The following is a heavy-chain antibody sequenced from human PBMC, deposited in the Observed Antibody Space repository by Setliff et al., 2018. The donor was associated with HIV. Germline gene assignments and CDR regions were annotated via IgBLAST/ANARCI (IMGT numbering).Heavy chain of an antibody. J-gene: IGHJ6*02. CDR3: ARGKGVGGVIITGGLDV. CDR1: GFTFSGDW. D-gene: IGHD3-10*01. V-gene: IGHV3-33*08. CDR2: IWSDGSNK. Sequence: GGSLRLSCVASGFTFSGDWMHWVRQAPGKGLEWVAVIWSDGSNKYYADSVKGRFTISRDNSKNTLYLQMSSLRAEDTAVYYCARGKGVGGVIITGGLDVWGQGTTVTVSS.